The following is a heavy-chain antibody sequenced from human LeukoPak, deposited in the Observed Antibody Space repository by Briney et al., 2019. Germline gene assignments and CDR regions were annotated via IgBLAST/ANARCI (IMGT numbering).Heavy chain of an antibody. CDR2: IKQDGSEK. V-gene: IGHV3-7*03. Sequence: WGSLRLSCAASGFTFSNYWMTWVRQAPGKGLEWVANIKQDGSEKYYVDSLKGRFTISRDNSKNTVFLQMDSLRAEDTAVYYCARWDGYGDYWGQGTLVTVSS. CDR3: ARWDGYGDY. D-gene: IGHD5-24*01. J-gene: IGHJ4*02. CDR1: GFTFSNYW.